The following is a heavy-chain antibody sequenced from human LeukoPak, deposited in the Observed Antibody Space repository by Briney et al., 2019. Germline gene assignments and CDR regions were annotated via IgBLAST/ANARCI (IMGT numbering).Heavy chain of an antibody. CDR3: ASSAGIAAALSFDY. D-gene: IGHD6-13*01. Sequence: KPSETLSLTCTVSGGSISSYYWSWIRQPAGKGVEWIGRIYTSGSTNYNPSLKSRVTMSVDTSKNQFSLKLSSVTAADTAVYYCASSAGIAAALSFDYWGQGTLVTVSS. J-gene: IGHJ4*02. CDR1: GGSISSYY. CDR2: IYTSGST. V-gene: IGHV4-4*07.